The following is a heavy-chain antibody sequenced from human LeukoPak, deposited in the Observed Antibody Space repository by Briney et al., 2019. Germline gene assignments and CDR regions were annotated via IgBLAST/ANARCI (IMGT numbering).Heavy chain of an antibody. Sequence: SETLSLTCTVSGGSISSSSYYWGWIRQPPGKGLEWIGSIYYSGSTYYNPSLKSRVTISVDTSKNQFSLKLSSVTAADTAVYYCARRGRRITIFGVVIMRSGAFDIWGQGTMVTVSS. D-gene: IGHD3-3*01. CDR1: GGSISSSSYY. V-gene: IGHV4-39*07. CDR3: ARRGRRITIFGVVIMRSGAFDI. CDR2: IYYSGST. J-gene: IGHJ3*02.